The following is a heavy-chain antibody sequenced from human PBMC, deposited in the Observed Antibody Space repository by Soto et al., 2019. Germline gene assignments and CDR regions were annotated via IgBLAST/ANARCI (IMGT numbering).Heavy chain of an antibody. CDR3: ARGGTLYESSQKYYQYGLDV. CDR2: ILPLFGTT. J-gene: IGHJ6*02. Sequence: QVQLVQSRSEVKKPGSSVRVSCRASEGTFNSHVVSWVRQAPGQGLQLMGGILPLFGTTNYAHQLEGRVTITADSSTATSFVELSGLTPGDTAVYYCARGGTLYESSQKYYQYGLDVWGQGTTVIVSS. V-gene: IGHV1-69*01. D-gene: IGHD2-15*01. CDR1: EGTFNSHV.